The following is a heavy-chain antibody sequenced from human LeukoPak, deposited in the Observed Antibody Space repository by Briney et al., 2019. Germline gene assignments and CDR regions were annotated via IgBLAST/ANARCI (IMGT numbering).Heavy chain of an antibody. V-gene: IGHV3-48*01. CDR2: ISSSSSTI. Sequence: GGSLRLSCAASGFTFSSYSMNWVRQAPGKGLEWVSYISSSSSTIYYADSVKGRFTISRDNAKNSLYLQMNSLRAEDTAVYYCARDRYCSSTSCYNPVYYYGMDVWGQGTTVTVSS. CDR3: ARDRYCSSTSCYNPVYYYGMDV. J-gene: IGHJ6*02. D-gene: IGHD2-2*02. CDR1: GFTFSSYS.